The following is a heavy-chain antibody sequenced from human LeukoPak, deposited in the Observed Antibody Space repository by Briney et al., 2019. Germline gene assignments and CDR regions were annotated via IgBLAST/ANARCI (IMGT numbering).Heavy chain of an antibody. CDR3: ARQVGTTGFSWFDP. CDR2: IYSSGST. V-gene: IGHV4-4*07. Sequence: SETLSLTCTVSGGSISSYYWSWIRQTAGKGLEWIGRIYSSGSTNYNPSLKSRVTMSVDTSKNQFSLKLTSVTAADTAVYSCARQVGTTGFSWFDPWGQGALVTVSS. CDR1: GGSISSYY. D-gene: IGHD1-26*01. J-gene: IGHJ5*02.